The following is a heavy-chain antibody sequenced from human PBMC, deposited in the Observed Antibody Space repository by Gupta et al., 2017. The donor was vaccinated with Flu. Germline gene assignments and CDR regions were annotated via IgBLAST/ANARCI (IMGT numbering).Heavy chain of an antibody. D-gene: IGHD2-2*01. V-gene: IGHV1-2*06. Sequence: MHWVRQAPGQGLEWMGRINPNSGGTNYAQKLQGRVTMTRDTSISTAYMELTRLRSDDTAVYYCARVTCSSTSCYGWDFDYWGQGTLVPVSS. J-gene: IGHJ4*02. CDR3: ARVTCSSTSCYGWDFDY. CDR2: INPNSGGT.